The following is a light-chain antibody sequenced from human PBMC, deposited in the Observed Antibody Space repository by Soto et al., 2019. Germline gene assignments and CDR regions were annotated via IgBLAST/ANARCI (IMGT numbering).Light chain of an antibody. V-gene: IGLV2-14*01. Sequence: QSVLTQPASVSGSPGQSITISCTGTSSDVGGYNYVSWYQQHPGKAPKLMIYEVSNRPSGVSNRFSGSKSGNTASLTISGHPAEDEAEYSCSSSSSSSTRYVFGPGTQVTVL. CDR3: SSSSSSSTRYV. J-gene: IGLJ1*01. CDR1: SSDVGGYNY. CDR2: EVS.